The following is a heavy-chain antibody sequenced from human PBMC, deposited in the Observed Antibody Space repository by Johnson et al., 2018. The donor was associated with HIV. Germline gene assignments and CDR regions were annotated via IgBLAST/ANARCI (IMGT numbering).Heavy chain of an antibody. J-gene: IGHJ3*02. Sequence: QVQLAESGGGAVQPGRSLRLSCAASGFTFSDYYMSWIRQAPGKGLEWVSYISSSGSTIYYADSVKGRFSISRDNAKNSLDLQMNSLRAEDTAVYYCAKDPRSSSWYWDAFDIWGQGTMVTVSS. CDR2: ISSSGSTI. CDR1: GFTFSDYY. CDR3: AKDPRSSSWYWDAFDI. D-gene: IGHD6-13*01. V-gene: IGHV3-11*01.